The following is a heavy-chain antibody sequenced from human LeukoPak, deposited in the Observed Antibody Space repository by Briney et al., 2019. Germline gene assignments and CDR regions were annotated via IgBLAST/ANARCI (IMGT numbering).Heavy chain of an antibody. CDR2: IKQDGSEK. V-gene: IGHV3-7*01. D-gene: IGHD3-10*01. Sequence: GGSLRLSCAASAFTISSYWMSWVRQTPGKGLEWVANIKQDGSEKYYVDSVKGRFSISRDSVKNALYLQMNSLRVDDTGIYYCVRGAYYYAYWGQGALVTVSS. CDR1: AFTISSYW. J-gene: IGHJ4*02. CDR3: VRGAYYYAY.